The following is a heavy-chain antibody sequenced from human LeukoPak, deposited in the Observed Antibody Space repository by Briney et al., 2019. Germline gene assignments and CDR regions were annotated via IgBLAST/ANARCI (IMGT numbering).Heavy chain of an antibody. CDR2: ISGSGGST. Sequence: GGSLRLSCAASGFTFSSYAMSWVRQAPGKGLEWVSAISGSGGSTYYADSVKGRFTISRDNSKNALYLQMNSLRAEDTAVYYCAKGTHSSSWYELDYWGQGTLVTVSS. CDR1: GFTFSSYA. CDR3: AKGTHSSSWYELDY. D-gene: IGHD6-13*01. J-gene: IGHJ4*02. V-gene: IGHV3-23*01.